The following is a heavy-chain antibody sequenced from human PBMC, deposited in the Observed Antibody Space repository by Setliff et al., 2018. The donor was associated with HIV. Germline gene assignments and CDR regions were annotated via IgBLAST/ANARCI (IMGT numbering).Heavy chain of an antibody. Sequence: ASVKVSCKASGYTFTSYGVSWVRQAPGQGLAWMGWISAYNGDTKYAQKLQGRVTMTTDTSTSTAHMELRSLRSDDTAIYYCATGGVIVPAGYSWGQGTLVTVSS. CDR3: ATGGVIVPAGYS. V-gene: IGHV1-18*01. CDR1: GYTFTSYG. J-gene: IGHJ4*02. D-gene: IGHD6-19*01. CDR2: ISAYNGDT.